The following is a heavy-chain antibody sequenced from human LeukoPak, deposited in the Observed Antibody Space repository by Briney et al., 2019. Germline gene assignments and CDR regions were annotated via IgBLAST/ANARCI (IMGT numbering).Heavy chain of an antibody. V-gene: IGHV3-9*01. CDR1: GFTFDDYA. J-gene: IGHJ4*02. CDR2: ISWNSGSI. CDR3: AKAAFRDGYNSDYFDY. Sequence: QSGRSLRLSCAASGFTFDDYAMHWVRQAPGKGLEWVSDISWNSGSIGYADSVKGRFTISRDNAKNSLYLQMNSLRAEDTGLYYCAKAAFRDGYNSDYFDYWGQGTLVTVSS. D-gene: IGHD5-24*01.